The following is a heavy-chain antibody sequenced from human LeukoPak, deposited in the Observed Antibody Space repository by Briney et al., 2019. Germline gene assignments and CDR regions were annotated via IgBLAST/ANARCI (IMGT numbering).Heavy chain of an antibody. CDR3: ARDLVQAGFDP. J-gene: IGHJ5*02. V-gene: IGHV3-23*01. Sequence: GGTLRLSCAASGFTFSSYALIWVRQAPGKGLEWVSGISSSGDSTYYADSVKGRFTISRDYSKSTLSLQMNSLRAEDTAVYYCARDLVQAGFDPWGQGTLVTVSS. CDR1: GFTFSSYA. CDR2: ISSSGDST. D-gene: IGHD6-13*01.